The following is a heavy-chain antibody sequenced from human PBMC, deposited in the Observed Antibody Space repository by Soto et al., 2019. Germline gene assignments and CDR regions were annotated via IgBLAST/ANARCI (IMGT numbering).Heavy chain of an antibody. V-gene: IGHV3-33*01. CDR3: TRANTSPFDF. Sequence: TGGSLRLSCGASGFIFRNYGMHWIRQAPGKGLEWLAIIWFDGSNKWYADSVKGRFIISRDDSKNMVYLQMNSLRVDDTAIYYCTRANTSPFDFWGRGTLVTVSS. CDR2: IWFDGSNK. CDR1: GFIFRNYG. J-gene: IGHJ4*02.